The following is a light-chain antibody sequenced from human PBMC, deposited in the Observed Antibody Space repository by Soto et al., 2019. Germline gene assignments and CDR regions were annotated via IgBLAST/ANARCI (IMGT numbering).Light chain of an antibody. Sequence: EIVLTQSPATLSLSPGERATLSCRASQSVSSYLAWYQQKPGQAPRLLIYDASNRATGIPARFSGSGSGTDFTLTISSLEPEDFAVYYCQQRSNWPPRAPFTFSPGTKVDIK. CDR1: QSVSSY. J-gene: IGKJ3*01. CDR2: DAS. V-gene: IGKV3-11*01. CDR3: QQRSNWPPRAPFT.